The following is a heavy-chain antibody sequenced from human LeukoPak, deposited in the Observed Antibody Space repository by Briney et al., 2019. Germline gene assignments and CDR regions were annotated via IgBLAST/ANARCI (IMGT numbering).Heavy chain of an antibody. J-gene: IGHJ5*02. Sequence: ASVEVSCKASGYTFTTYYMHWVRQAPGKGLEWMGKINPTGGSTTYAQKFQGRVTMTRDMSTNTVYMELSSLRSEDTAVYYCARQGRSGSYSAFSWFDPWGQGTLVTVSS. V-gene: IGHV1-46*01. CDR1: GYTFTTYY. CDR3: ARQGRSGSYSAFSWFDP. CDR2: INPTGGST. D-gene: IGHD3-22*01.